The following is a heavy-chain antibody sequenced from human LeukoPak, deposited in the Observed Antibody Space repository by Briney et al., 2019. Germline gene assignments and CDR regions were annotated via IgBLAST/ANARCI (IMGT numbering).Heavy chain of an antibody. CDR1: GGSISSYY. CDR2: IYTSGST. CDR3: ARGYCSETTCYKDMATILPDY. Sequence: SETLSLTCTVSGGSISSYYWSWIRQPAGKGLEWIGRIYTSGSTNYNPSLKSRVTMSVDTSKNQFSLKLTSVTAADTAVYYCARGYCSETTCYKDMATILPDYWGRGTLVTVSS. V-gene: IGHV4-4*07. J-gene: IGHJ4*02. D-gene: IGHD2-2*02.